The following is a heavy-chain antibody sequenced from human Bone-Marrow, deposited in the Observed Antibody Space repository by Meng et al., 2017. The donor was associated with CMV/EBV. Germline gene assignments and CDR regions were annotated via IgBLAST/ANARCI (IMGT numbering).Heavy chain of an antibody. J-gene: IGHJ4*02. Sequence: CAASRFTFSSYDMHWVRQAPGKGLEWVALISYDGVNKYYADSVKGRFTISRDNSKNTLFLQMNSLGVEDTAVYYCAKGALDTGQHITYWGQGTLVTVSS. CDR1: RFTFSSYD. CDR2: ISYDGVNK. CDR3: AKGALDTGQHITY. D-gene: IGHD5-18*01. V-gene: IGHV3-30*18.